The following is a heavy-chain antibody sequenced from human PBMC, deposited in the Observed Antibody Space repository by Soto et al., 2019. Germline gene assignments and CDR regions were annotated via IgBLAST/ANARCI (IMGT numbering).Heavy chain of an antibody. V-gene: IGHV3-11*06. J-gene: IGHJ4*02. D-gene: IGHD5-12*01. CDR2: ISSSSSYT. Sequence: GGSLRLSCAASGFTFSDYYMSWIRQAPGKGLEWVSYISSSSSYTNYADSVKGRFTISRDNAKNSLYLQMNSLRAEDTAVYYCARDIRPGYDSDYWGQGTLVTVS. CDR3: ARDIRPGYDSDY. CDR1: GFTFSDYY.